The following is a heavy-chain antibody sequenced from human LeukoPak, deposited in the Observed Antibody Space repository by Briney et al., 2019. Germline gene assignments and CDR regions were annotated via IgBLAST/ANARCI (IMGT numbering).Heavy chain of an antibody. D-gene: IGHD2-21*02. CDR2: ISGSGGST. J-gene: IGHJ3*02. CDR3: ARAYCGGDCYSKPHAAFDI. Sequence: GGSLRLSCAASGFTFSSYAMSWFRQAPGKGLDWVSAISGSGGSTYHADSGKGRFTISRDNSKNTLYLQMNSLRAEDTAVYYCARAYCGGDCYSKPHAAFDIWGQEPKLSVFS. V-gene: IGHV3-23*01. CDR1: GFTFSSYA.